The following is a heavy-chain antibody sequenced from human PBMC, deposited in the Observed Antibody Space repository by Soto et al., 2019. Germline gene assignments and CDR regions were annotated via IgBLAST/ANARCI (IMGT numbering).Heavy chain of an antibody. Sequence: QVQLVQSGAEVKKPGASVKVSCKASGYTFTSYGISWARQAPGQGLEWMGWISAYNGNTNYAQKLQGRVTMTTDTSTSTAYMELRSLRSDDTAVYYCARDPFGCSGGSCYSPPGNYWGQGTLVTVSS. CDR1: GYTFTSYG. D-gene: IGHD2-15*01. CDR2: ISAYNGNT. CDR3: ARDPFGCSGGSCYSPPGNY. J-gene: IGHJ4*02. V-gene: IGHV1-18*01.